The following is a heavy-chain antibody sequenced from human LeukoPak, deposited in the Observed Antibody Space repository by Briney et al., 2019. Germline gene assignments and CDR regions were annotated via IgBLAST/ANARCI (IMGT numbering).Heavy chain of an antibody. J-gene: IGHJ4*02. CDR3: AHLNSGSFF. D-gene: IGHD1-26*01. Sequence: LEWLALIYWNDDKRYSPSLKSRLTITKDTSKNQVVLTMTNMDPVDTATYYCAHLNSGSFFWGQGTLVTVSS. V-gene: IGHV2-5*01. CDR2: IYWNDDK.